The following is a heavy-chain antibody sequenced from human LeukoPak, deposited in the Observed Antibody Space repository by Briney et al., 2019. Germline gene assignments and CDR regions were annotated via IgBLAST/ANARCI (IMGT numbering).Heavy chain of an antibody. CDR2: IIPLLGTE. J-gene: IGHJ3*02. CDR3: AIESAFDI. CDR1: RDIFNSYA. Sequence: ASVKVSCKASRDIFNSYAIGWVRQAPGQGLEWMGGIIPLLGTENYAQKFQGRVTITADKSTSTAYMELSSLRSEDTAVYYCAIESAFDIWGQGTMVTVSS. V-gene: IGHV1-69*10.